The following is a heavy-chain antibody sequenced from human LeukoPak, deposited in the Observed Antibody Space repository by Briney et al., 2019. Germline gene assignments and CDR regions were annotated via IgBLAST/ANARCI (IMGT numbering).Heavy chain of an antibody. CDR2: ISSRSEAI. V-gene: IGHV3-48*01. Sequence: PGGSLRLSCTASGFLLRNYHMNWVRQAPGKGLEWVSYISSRSEAIYYADSVKGRLTVSRDNAKDTLYLQMNSLTAEDSAVYHCARDGGAGYAIDYWGQGTLVTVSS. D-gene: IGHD3-10*01. J-gene: IGHJ4*02. CDR3: ARDGGAGYAIDY. CDR1: GFLLRNYH.